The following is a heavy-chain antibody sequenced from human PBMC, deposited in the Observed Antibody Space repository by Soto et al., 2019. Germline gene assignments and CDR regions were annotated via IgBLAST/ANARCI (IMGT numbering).Heavy chain of an antibody. J-gene: IGHJ3*02. D-gene: IGHD1-26*01. V-gene: IGHV1-69*06. CDR2: IIPIFGTA. CDR1: GGTFSSYA. CDR3: ASDIVGSTFFSLDAFHI. Sequence: WASVKVSCKASGGTFSSYAISWVRQAPGRGLEWMGGIIPIFGTANYAQKFQGRVTITADKSTSTAYMELRSLRSEDTAVYYCASDIVGSTFFSLDAFHIWGQGTMVTVSS.